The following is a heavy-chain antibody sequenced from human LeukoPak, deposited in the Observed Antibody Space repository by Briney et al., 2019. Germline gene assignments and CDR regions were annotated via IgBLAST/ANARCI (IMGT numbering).Heavy chain of an antibody. D-gene: IGHD3-22*01. J-gene: IGHJ4*02. CDR2: ISSSSGTI. V-gene: IGHV3-48*01. Sequence: GGFLRLSCAASGFIFSNYGMNWVRQAPGKGLEWVSYISSSSGTIYYADSVKGRFTVSRDNSKNTLYLQMNSLRAEDTAVYYCATPPTYYYDSSGYSGWGWGQGTLVTVSS. CDR1: GFIFSNYG. CDR3: ATPPTYYYDSSGYSGWG.